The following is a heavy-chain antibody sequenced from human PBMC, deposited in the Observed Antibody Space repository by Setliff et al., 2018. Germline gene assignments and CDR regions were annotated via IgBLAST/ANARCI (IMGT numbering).Heavy chain of an antibody. V-gene: IGHV4-61*01. CDR1: GGSVDSPNFY. J-gene: IGHJ5*02. Sequence: SETLSLTCSVSGGSVDSPNFYWTWIRQSPGKGLEWIGYIAYSGSTNYNPSLKSRVTISVDTSKNQFSLKLSSVTAADTAVYYCARARIQLWSSPYNWFDPWGQGTPVTVSS. D-gene: IGHD5-18*01. CDR3: ARARIQLWSSPYNWFDP. CDR2: IAYSGST.